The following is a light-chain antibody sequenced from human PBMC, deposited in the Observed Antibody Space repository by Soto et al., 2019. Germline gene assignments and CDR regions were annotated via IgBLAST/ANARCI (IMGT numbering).Light chain of an antibody. J-gene: IGLJ1*01. CDR1: SSDIGGYNF. V-gene: IGLV2-14*01. CDR3: YSYTSSSTSV. CDR2: EVS. Sequence: QSALTQPASVSGSPGQSITISCTGTSSDIGGYNFVSWYQRHPGKAPKLMIFEVSNRPSGVSNRFSGSKSGNTASLTISGLQPEDEADYFCYSYTSSSTSVFGTGTKLT.